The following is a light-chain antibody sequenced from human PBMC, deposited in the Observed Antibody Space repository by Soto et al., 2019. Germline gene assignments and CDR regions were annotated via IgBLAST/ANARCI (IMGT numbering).Light chain of an antibody. Sequence: DIQMTQSPSSLSASVGDRVTITCRASQGISNSLAWYQQKPGKVPKLLIYAASTLQSGVPSRFSGSVSGTDFTLTISSLQPEDVATYYCQQYNSRSPEGVTFGGGTKVETK. J-gene: IGKJ4*01. V-gene: IGKV1-27*01. CDR3: QQYNSRSPEGVT. CDR2: AAS. CDR1: QGISNS.